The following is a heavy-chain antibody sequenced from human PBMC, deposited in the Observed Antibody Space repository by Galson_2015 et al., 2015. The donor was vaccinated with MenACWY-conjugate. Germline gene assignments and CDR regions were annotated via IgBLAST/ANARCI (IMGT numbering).Heavy chain of an antibody. CDR2: ISPGGSST. CDR3: AKSRGASFYFDS. V-gene: IGHV3-74*01. CDR1: GFIFNTYW. Sequence: SLRLSCAASGFIFNTYWMHWVRQAPGKGLVWVSRISPGGSSTTYADSVKDRFTISRDNAQNTLYLQMNSLRPEDTAVFYCAKSRGASFYFDSWGQGTLVTVSS. D-gene: IGHD1-26*01. J-gene: IGHJ4*02.